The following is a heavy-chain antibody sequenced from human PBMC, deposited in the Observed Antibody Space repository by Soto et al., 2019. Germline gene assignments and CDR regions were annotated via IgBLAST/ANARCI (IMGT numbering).Heavy chain of an antibody. CDR1: GYTFTNYY. J-gene: IGHJ4*02. CDR3: ARVSGSYSPFDY. CDR2: INPSGGST. Sequence: QVQLVQSGAEVKKPGASVKVSCKASGYTFTNYYIHWVRQAPGQGLEWMGIINPSGGSTRYTQKVQGRVTMIRDTSTSTVYMELSSLRSEETAVYYCARVSGSYSPFDYWGQGTLVTVSS. V-gene: IGHV1-46*01. D-gene: IGHD1-26*01.